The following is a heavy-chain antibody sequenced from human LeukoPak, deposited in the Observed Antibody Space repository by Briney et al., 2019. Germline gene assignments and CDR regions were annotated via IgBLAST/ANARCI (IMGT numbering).Heavy chain of an antibody. D-gene: IGHD3-22*01. J-gene: IGHJ3*02. Sequence: ASVKVSCKASGYTFTSYYMHWVRQAPGQGLEWMGIINPSGGSIRYAQKFQGRVTMTRDTSTSTVYMELSSLRSEDTAVYYCARGLNYYDSSGYYYEGDAFDIWGQGTMVTVSS. V-gene: IGHV1-46*01. CDR2: INPSGGSI. CDR1: GYTFTSYY. CDR3: ARGLNYYDSSGYYYEGDAFDI.